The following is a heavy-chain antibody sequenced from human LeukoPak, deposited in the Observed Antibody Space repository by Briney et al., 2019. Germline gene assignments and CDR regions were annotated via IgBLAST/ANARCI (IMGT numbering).Heavy chain of an antibody. CDR1: GYTFTGYY. CDR2: INPNSGGT. D-gene: IGHD5-12*01. V-gene: IGHV1-2*02. CDR3: ARDGYSGYDSIQLWFCLDY. J-gene: IGHJ4*02. Sequence: ASVKASCKASGYTFTGYYMHWVRQAPGQGLEWMGWINPNSGGTNYAQKFQGRVTMTRDTSISTAYMELSRLRSDDTAVYYCARDGYSGYDSIQLWFCLDYWGQGTLVTVSS.